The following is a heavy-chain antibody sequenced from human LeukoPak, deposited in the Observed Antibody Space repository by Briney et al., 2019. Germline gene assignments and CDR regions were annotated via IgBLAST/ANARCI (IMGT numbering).Heavy chain of an antibody. V-gene: IGHV3-23*01. CDR1: GFTFRSYG. CDR2: ISGTGGRT. J-gene: IGHJ4*02. CDR3: AKSSDAVIYLDY. Sequence: GGTLRLSCAASGFTFRSYGMNWVRQAPGGGLEWVSSISGTGGRTYYADSVKGRFTISRDNSKNTLDLQMNSLRAEDTAVYYCAKSSDAVIYLDYWGQGTLVTVSS.